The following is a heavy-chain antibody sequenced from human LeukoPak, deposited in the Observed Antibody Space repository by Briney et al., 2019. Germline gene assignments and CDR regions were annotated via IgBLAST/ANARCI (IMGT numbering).Heavy chain of an antibody. CDR1: GYTFTSYG. D-gene: IGHD2-2*01. Sequence: ASVKVSCKASGYTFTSYGISWVRQAPGQGLEWMGWISAYNGNTSYAQKLQGRVTMTTDTSTSTAYMELRSLRSDDTAVYYCARGSWGDIVVVPAARGYYYYMDVWGKGTTVTVSS. CDR2: ISAYNGNT. V-gene: IGHV1-18*01. J-gene: IGHJ6*03. CDR3: ARGSWGDIVVVPAARGYYYYMDV.